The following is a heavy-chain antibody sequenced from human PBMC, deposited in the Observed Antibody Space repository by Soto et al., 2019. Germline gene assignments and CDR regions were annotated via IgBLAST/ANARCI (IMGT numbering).Heavy chain of an antibody. CDR1: GGPIRSYNW. V-gene: IGHV4-4*02. CDR3: ARMPYAYYAMDV. CDR2: IHHDGGT. Sequence: QVQLQESGPGLVEPAGTLSLTCAVSGGPIRSYNWWSWVRQPPGKGLEWIGEIHHDGGTNYNTSLQSXXTISVDHAKNHLSLHLNSVTAADAAIYYCARMPYAYYAMDVWGQGTTVTVSS. J-gene: IGHJ6*02. D-gene: IGHD2-2*01.